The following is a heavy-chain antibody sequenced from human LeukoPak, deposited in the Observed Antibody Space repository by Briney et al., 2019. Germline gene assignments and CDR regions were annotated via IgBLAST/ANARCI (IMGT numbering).Heavy chain of an antibody. Sequence: PGGSLRLSCAASGFTFSSYEMNWVRQAPGKGLEWVSYISSSGSTIYYADSVKGRFTISRDNAKNSLYLQMNSLRAEDTAVYYCARDEITVTSSIDYWGQGTLVTVSS. CDR1: GFTFSSYE. D-gene: IGHD4-17*01. V-gene: IGHV3-48*03. J-gene: IGHJ4*02. CDR2: ISSSGSTI. CDR3: ARDEITVTSSIDY.